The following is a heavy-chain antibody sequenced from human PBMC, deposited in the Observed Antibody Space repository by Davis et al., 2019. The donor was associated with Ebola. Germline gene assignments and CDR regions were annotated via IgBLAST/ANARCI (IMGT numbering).Heavy chain of an antibody. CDR2: INHSGST. CDR1: GGSFSGYY. Sequence: SETLSLTCAVYGGSFSGYYWSWIRQPPRKGLEWIGEINHSGSTNYNPSLKSRVTISVDTSKNQFSLKLSSVTAADTAVYYCARGGYCSSTSCYGYYYYGMDVWGQGTTVTVSS. CDR3: ARGGYCSSTSCYGYYYYGMDV. J-gene: IGHJ6*02. D-gene: IGHD2-2*01. V-gene: IGHV4-34*01.